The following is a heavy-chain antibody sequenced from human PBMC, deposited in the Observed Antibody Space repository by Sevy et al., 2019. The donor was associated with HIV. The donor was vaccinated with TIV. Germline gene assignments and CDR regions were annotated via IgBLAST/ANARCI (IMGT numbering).Heavy chain of an antibody. CDR2: TRNKADGYTT. V-gene: IGHV3-72*01. J-gene: IGHJ4*02. D-gene: IGHD6-25*01. CDR3: STHAGIAAAGRVFDY. CDR1: GFTFSDHY. Sequence: GGSLRLSCVASGFTFSDHYMEWVRQAPGKGLEWVGRTRNKADGYTTEYAASVKCRFTISSDDSKNSLYVQMNSLKAEDTAFYYCSTHAGIAAAGRVFDYWGQGTLVTVSS.